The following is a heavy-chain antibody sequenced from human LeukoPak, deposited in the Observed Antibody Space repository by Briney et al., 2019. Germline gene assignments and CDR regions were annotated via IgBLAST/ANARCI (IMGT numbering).Heavy chain of an antibody. CDR3: ARVAAAGISEGGWFDP. Sequence: SETLSLTCTVSGYSISSGNYWGWIRQPPGKGLEWIGSIYHSGSTYYNPSLKSRVTISVDTSKNQFSLKLSSVTAADTAVYYCARVAAAGISEGGWFDPWGQGTRVTVSS. V-gene: IGHV4-38-2*02. J-gene: IGHJ5*02. CDR1: GYSISSGNY. D-gene: IGHD6-13*01. CDR2: IYHSGST.